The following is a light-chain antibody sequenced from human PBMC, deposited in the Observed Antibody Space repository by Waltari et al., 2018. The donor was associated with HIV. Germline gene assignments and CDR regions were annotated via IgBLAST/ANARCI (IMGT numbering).Light chain of an antibody. CDR2: TNN. J-gene: IGLJ2*01. Sequence: QSVLTQPPSASGTPGQRVTISCSGSSANIGGNTVHWFQQLPGPAPKLLIYTNNQRPSGVPDRFSGSKSGTAASLAISGLQSEDEADYYCAAWDDSLNGVVFGGGTKLTVL. V-gene: IGLV1-44*01. CDR1: SANIGGNT. CDR3: AAWDDSLNGVV.